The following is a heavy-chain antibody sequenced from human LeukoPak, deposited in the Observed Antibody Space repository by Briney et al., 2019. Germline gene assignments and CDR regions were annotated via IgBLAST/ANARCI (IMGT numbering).Heavy chain of an antibody. CDR3: ASSSGYYWLMDY. Sequence: SGTLSLTCSVSGYSISSGYYWGWIRQPPGKGLEWIGSIYHSGNTLYNPSLKSRVTISVDTSKNQFSLKLSSVTAADTAVYYCASSSGYYWLMDYWGQGTRVTVSS. V-gene: IGHV4-38-2*02. CDR2: IYHSGNT. CDR1: GYSISSGYY. J-gene: IGHJ4*02. D-gene: IGHD3-22*01.